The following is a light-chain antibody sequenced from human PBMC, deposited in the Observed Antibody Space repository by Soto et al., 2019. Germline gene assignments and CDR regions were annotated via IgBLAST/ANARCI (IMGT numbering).Light chain of an antibody. CDR2: XVX. J-gene: IGLJ3*02. V-gene: IGLV2-14*01. CDR1: SSDVGGYNY. Sequence: QSALTQPASVSGSPGQSITISCTGTSSDVGGYNYVSWYQQHPGKAPKLMIYXVXNRPXXVSXXFSGSKSGNTAPLTISGLXXXXXXXXYCSSYTSSSTRVFGGGTKLTVL. CDR3: SSYTSSSTRV.